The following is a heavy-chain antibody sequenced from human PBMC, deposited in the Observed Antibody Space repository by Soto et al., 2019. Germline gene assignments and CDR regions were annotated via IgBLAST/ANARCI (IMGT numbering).Heavy chain of an antibody. D-gene: IGHD5-18*01. CDR1: GYTFTSYY. J-gene: IGHJ4*02. CDR2: INPSGGST. V-gene: IGHV1-46*01. CDR3: ARDGEEYSYGRPNHRYYFDY. Sequence: ASVKVSCKASGYTFTSYYMHWVRQAPGQGLEWMGMINPSGGSTSYAQKFQGRVTMTRDTSTSTVYMELSSLRSEDTAVYYCARDGEEYSYGRPNHRYYFDYWGQGTLVTVSS.